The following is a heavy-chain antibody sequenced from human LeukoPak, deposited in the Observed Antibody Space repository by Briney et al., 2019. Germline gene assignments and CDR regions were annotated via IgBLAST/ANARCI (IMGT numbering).Heavy chain of an antibody. CDR3: ARARWGSGYYYYYMDV. CDR2: IYSGGST. CDR1: GFTVSSNY. J-gene: IGHJ6*03. V-gene: IGHV3-53*01. D-gene: IGHD7-27*01. Sequence: GGSLRLSCAASGFTVSSNYMSWVRQAPGKGLEWVSVIYSGGSTYYADSVKGRFTISRDNSKNTLYLQMNSLRAEDTAVYYCARARWGSGYYYYYMDVWGKGPTVIVSS.